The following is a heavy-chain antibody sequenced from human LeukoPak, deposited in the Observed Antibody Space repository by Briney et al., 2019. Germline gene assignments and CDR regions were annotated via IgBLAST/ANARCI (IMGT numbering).Heavy chain of an antibody. D-gene: IGHD1-1*01. CDR3: AKIGTTGTPDAFDI. V-gene: IGHV3-30*02. J-gene: IGHJ3*02. Sequence: GGSLRLSCAASGFTFSSYGMHWFRQAPGKGLEWVAFIRYDGSNKYYADSVKGRFTISRDNSKNTLYLQMNSLRAEDRAVYYCAKIGTTGTPDAFDIWGQGTMVTVSS. CDR1: GFTFSSYG. CDR2: IRYDGSNK.